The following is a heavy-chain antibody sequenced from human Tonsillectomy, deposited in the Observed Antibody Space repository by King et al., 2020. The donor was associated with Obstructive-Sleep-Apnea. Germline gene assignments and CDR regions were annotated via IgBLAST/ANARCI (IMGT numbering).Heavy chain of an antibody. CDR2: IFYSGST. CDR3: ARHSTGHNYGYGYFDY. CDR1: GGSISSYY. D-gene: IGHD5-18*01. V-gene: IGHV4-59*08. Sequence: LQLQESGPGLVEPSETLSLTCTVSGGSISSYYWSWIRQPPGKGLEWIGYIFYSGSTKYNPSLKSRVTISVDTSNNQFSLKLNSVTAADTAVYYCARHSTGHNYGYGYFDYWGQGSLVTVSS. J-gene: IGHJ4*02.